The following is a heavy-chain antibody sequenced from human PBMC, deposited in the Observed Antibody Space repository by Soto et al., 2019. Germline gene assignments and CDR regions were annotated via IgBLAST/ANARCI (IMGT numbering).Heavy chain of an antibody. CDR1: GYSFSSYG. V-gene: IGHV1-18*04. CDR2: ISAYNGNT. Sequence: ASVKVSCKASGYSFSSYGISWVRQAPGQGLEWMGWISAYNGNTNYAQKLQGRVTMTTDTSTNTAYMEVRSLRSDDTAVYYCARDRSAMILYYWGKGTLVPVSP. J-gene: IGHJ4*02. D-gene: IGHD2-2*01. CDR3: ARDRSAMILYY.